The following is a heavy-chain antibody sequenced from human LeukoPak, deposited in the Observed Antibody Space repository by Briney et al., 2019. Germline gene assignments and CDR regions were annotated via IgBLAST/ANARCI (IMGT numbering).Heavy chain of an antibody. V-gene: IGHV3-21*01. J-gene: IGHJ4*02. D-gene: IGHD4-23*01. CDR1: GFTFSSYS. CDR2: ISSSSSYI. CDR3: AGDRNDYGGTDY. Sequence: GGSLRLSCAASGFTFSSYSMNWVRQAPGKGLEWVSSISSSSSYIYYADSVKGRFTISRDNAKNSLYLQMNSLRAEDTAVYYCAGDRNDYGGTDYWGQGTLVTVSS.